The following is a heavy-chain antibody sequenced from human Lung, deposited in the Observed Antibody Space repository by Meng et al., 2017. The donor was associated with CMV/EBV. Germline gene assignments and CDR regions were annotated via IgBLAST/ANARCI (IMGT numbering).Heavy chain of an antibody. CDR1: GFTFSSYS. J-gene: IGHJ5*02. V-gene: IGHV3-21*01. Sequence: SCAASGFTFSSYSMNWVRQAPGKGLEWVSSISSSSSYIYYADSQKGRYTITRDNDKNSLYLQINSRRAEDTAVYYCERDDYGSGSYYNGAWLDPWXQGTLVTVSS. CDR3: ERDDYGSGSYYNGAWLDP. CDR2: ISSSSSYI. D-gene: IGHD3-10*01.